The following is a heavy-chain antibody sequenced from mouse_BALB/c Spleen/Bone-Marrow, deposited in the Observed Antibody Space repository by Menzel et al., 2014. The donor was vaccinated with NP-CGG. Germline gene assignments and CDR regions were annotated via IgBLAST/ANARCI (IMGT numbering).Heavy chain of an antibody. Sequence: AKLMESGPGLVAPSQSLSITCTVSGFSLTSYGVHWVRQPPGKGLEWQGIIWAGGNTNYNSALMSRLSISKDNSKSQVFLKMNSLQTDDTAMYYCARELGAWFAYWGQGTLVTVSA. V-gene: IGHV2-9*02. D-gene: IGHD4-1*01. CDR3: ARELGAWFAY. CDR2: IWAGGNT. J-gene: IGHJ3*01. CDR1: GFSLTSYG.